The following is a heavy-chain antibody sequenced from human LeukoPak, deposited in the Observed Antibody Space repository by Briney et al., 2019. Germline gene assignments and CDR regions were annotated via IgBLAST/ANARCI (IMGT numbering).Heavy chain of an antibody. CDR1: GGSISSRNYY. Sequence: KTSETLSLTCTVSGGSISSRNYYWGWIRQPPGKGLEWIGSIHYTGSTYYNPSLKSRVTISVDTSKNQFSLKLSSVTAADTAVYYCARGRKNTAMVEGFDYWGQGTLVTVSS. CDR2: IHYTGST. CDR3: ARGRKNTAMVEGFDY. D-gene: IGHD5-18*01. J-gene: IGHJ4*02. V-gene: IGHV4-39*07.